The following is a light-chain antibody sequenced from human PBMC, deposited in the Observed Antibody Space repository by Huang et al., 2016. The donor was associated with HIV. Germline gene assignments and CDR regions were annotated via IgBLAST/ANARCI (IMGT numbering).Light chain of an antibody. V-gene: IGKV3D-11*02. J-gene: IGKJ4*01. Sequence: EIVLTQSPATLSLSPGERATLSCRASQSVSSYLACYQQKPGQAPGLLIYDASNRATSIPARLIGTGTETDFTLTISSLEPGDFAVYVWQIRSNWPLTVRGRTRIEIK. CDR3: QIRSNWPLT. CDR1: QSVSSY. CDR2: DAS.